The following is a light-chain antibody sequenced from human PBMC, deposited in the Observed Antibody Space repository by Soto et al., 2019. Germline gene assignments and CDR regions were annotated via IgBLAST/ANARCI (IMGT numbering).Light chain of an antibody. Sequence: EIVLTQSPGTLYLSRGERATLSCRASQSVRSSYLAWYQQKPGQAPRLLIYGASSRATGIPDRFTGSGSGTDFTLTISRLEPEDFAVYYCQQREHWPPITFGQGTRLEIK. CDR2: GAS. V-gene: IGKV3D-20*02. CDR3: QQREHWPPIT. CDR1: QSVRSSY. J-gene: IGKJ5*01.